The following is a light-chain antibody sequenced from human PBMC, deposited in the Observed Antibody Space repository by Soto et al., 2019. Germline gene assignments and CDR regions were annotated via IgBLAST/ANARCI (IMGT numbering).Light chain of an antibody. CDR2: GAS. J-gene: IGKJ2*01. CDR3: QQYDNLPYT. Sequence: DIQMTQSPSSLSASVGDRVTITCQASQDISNYLSWHQQKPGKAPKLLIHGASALETGVPSRFSASGSGTVFAFTISSLQPEDIATYYCQQYDNLPYTFGQGTKLDIK. CDR1: QDISNY. V-gene: IGKV1-33*01.